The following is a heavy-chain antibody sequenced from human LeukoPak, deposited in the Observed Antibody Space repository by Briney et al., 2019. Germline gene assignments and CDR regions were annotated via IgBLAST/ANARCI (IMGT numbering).Heavy chain of an antibody. CDR3: ARHTYSSSSVYYYYYMDV. V-gene: IGHV4-4*09. D-gene: IGHD6-6*01. CDR1: GGSISSYY. CDR2: IYTSGST. J-gene: IGHJ6*03. Sequence: SETLSLTCTVSGGSISSYYWSWIRQPPGKGLEWIGYIYTSGSTNYNPSLKSRVTISVDTSKNQFSLKLSSVTAADTAVYYCARHTYSSSSVYYYYYMDVWGKGTTVTVSS.